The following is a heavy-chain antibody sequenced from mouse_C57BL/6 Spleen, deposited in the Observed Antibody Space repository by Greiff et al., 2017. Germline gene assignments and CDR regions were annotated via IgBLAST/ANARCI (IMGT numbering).Heavy chain of an antibody. Sequence: EVHLVESGGDLVKPGGSLKLSCAASGFTFSSYGMSWVRQTPDKRLEWVATISSGGSYTYYPDSVKGRFTISRDNAKNTLYLQMSSLKSEDTAMYYCARHGDPHLYYFDYWGQGTTLTVSS. V-gene: IGHV5-6*01. CDR1: GFTFSSYG. J-gene: IGHJ2*01. CDR3: ARHGDPHLYYFDY. CDR2: ISSGGSYT.